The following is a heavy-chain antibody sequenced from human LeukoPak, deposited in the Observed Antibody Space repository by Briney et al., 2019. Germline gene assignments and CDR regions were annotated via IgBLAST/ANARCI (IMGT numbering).Heavy chain of an antibody. J-gene: IGHJ6*02. CDR2: ISYDGSNK. D-gene: IGHD3-3*01. V-gene: IGHV3-30*03. CDR1: GFTFSSYG. CDR3: ARGPGRFLEWLLYHYYYYGMDV. Sequence: GGSLRLSCAASGFTFSSYGMRWVRQAPGKGLEWVAVISYDGSNKYYADSVKGRFTISRDNSKNTLYLQMNSLRAEDTAVYYCARGPGRFLEWLLYHYYYYGMDVWGQGTTVTVSS.